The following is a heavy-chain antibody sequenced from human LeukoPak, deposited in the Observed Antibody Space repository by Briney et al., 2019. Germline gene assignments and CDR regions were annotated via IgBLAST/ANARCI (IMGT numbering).Heavy chain of an antibody. CDR2: ISSSSSYL. J-gene: IGHJ6*03. CDR3: ARFAAGGSYYYYMDV. Sequence: GGSLRLSCAASGFTFSSYSMNWVRQAPGKGLEWVSSISSSSSYLYYADSVKGRFTISRDNAKNSLYLQMNSLRAEDTAVYYCARFAAGGSYYYYMDVWGRGTTVTVSS. V-gene: IGHV3-21*01. D-gene: IGHD6-25*01. CDR1: GFTFSSYS.